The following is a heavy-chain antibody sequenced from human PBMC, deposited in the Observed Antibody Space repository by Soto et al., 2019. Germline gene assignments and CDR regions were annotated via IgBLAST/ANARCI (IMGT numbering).Heavy chain of an antibody. Sequence: EVQLLESGGGLVQPGGSLRLSCAASGFTFSSYAMSWVRQAPGKGLEWVSVISGLGGSTYYADSVKGRFTISRDNSKNTLDLQMNSLRAEHTAVYYCAKGDYGDYDAFFDHWCHGTLVTVSS. CDR3: AKGDYGDYDAFFDH. CDR2: ISGLGGST. D-gene: IGHD4-17*01. CDR1: GFTFSSYA. V-gene: IGHV3-23*01. J-gene: IGHJ4*01.